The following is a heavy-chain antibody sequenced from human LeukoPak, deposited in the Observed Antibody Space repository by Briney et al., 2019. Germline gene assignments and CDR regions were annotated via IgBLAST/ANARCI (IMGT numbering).Heavy chain of an antibody. J-gene: IGHJ4*02. CDR2: ISGSGGST. CDR3: AKDTKKIRFLEWLFV. CDR1: GFTFSSYA. D-gene: IGHD3-3*01. Sequence: GGSLRLSCAASGFTFSSYAMSWVRQAPGKGLEWVSAISGSGGSTYYADSVKGRFTISRDNSKNTLYLQMNSLRAEDTAVYYCAKDTKKIRFLEWLFVWGQGTLVTVSS. V-gene: IGHV3-23*01.